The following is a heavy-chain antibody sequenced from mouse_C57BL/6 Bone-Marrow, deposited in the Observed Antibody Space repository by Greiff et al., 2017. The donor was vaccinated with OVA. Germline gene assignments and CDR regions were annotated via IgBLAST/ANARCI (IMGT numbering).Heavy chain of an antibody. J-gene: IGHJ4*01. CDR1: GYAFSSYW. CDR3: APGSSYVDYAMDY. Sequence: QVQLQQSGAELVKPGASVKISCKASGYAFSSYWMNWVKQRPGKGLEWIGQIYPGDGDTNYNGKFKGKATLTADKSSSTAYMQLSSLTSEDSAVYFCAPGSSYVDYAMDYWGQGTSVTVSS. D-gene: IGHD1-1*01. V-gene: IGHV1-80*01. CDR2: IYPGDGDT.